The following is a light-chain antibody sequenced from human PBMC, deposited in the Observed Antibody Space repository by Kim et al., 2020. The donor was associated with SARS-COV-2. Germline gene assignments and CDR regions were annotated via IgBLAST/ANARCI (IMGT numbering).Light chain of an antibody. Sequence: DIQMTQSPSSLSASVGDRVTITCRASQSINGYLNWYQQKPGKSPKLLIYRTSSLQSGVPSRFSGSGSGTDFTLTIGTLQPDDFAIYYCQQSFSTPRTFGQGTKLEI. V-gene: IGKV1-39*01. CDR2: RTS. J-gene: IGKJ2*01. CDR3: QQSFSTPRT. CDR1: QSINGY.